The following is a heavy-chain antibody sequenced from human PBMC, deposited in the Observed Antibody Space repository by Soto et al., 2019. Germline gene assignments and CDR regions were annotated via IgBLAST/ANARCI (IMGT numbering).Heavy chain of an antibody. D-gene: IGHD6-13*01. CDR2: ISSSSSTI. V-gene: IGHV3-48*02. J-gene: IGHJ4*02. Sequence: EVQLVESGGGLVQPGGSLRLSCAASGFTFSSYSMNWVRQAPGKGLEWVSYISSSSSTIYYADSVKGRFTISRDNAKNSLYLQMNSRRDEDTAVYYCAREGYPYDYWGQGTLVTVSS. CDR3: AREGYPYDY. CDR1: GFTFSSYS.